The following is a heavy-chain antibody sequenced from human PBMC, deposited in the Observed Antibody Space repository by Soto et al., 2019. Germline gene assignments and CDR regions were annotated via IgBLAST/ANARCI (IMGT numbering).Heavy chain of an antibody. J-gene: IGHJ4*02. V-gene: IGHV4-4*02. CDR1: GGSISGSNW. CDR3: ARDLWGSYYFDY. D-gene: IGHD3-16*01. CDR2: IYHSGST. Sequence: SETLSLTCAVSGGSISGSNWWSWVRQPPGKGLEWIGEIYHSGSTNYNPSLKSRVTISVDKSKNQFSLKLSSVTAADTAVYYCARDLWGSYYFDYWGQGTLVTVSS.